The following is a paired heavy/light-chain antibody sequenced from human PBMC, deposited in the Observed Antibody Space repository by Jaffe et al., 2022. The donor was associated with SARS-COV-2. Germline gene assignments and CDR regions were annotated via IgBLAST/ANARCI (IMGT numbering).Heavy chain of an antibody. D-gene: IGHD6-19*01. J-gene: IGHJ4*02. CDR3: AHSIFSGGWHFDY. V-gene: IGHV2-5*01. Sequence: QITLKESGPTLVKPTQTLTLTCTFSGFSLSTSGVGVGWIRLPPGKALEWLAYIYGNDDRRYSPSLKSRLSISKDTSKNQVVLTMTNIDPVDTATYYCAHSIFSGGWHFDYWGQGTPVTVSS. CDR2: IYGNDDR. CDR1: GFSLSTSGVG.
Light chain of an antibody. CDR1: QAISNF. CDR3: QQLKSDPLFT. V-gene: IGKV1-9*01. Sequence: DIQLTQSPSFLSASVGDRVTITCRASQAISNFLAWYQQKPGKAPKLLIYAASTLQSGVPSRFSGSGSGTEFTLTISSLQPEDFATYYCQQLKSDPLFTFGPGTKVDI. J-gene: IGKJ3*01. CDR2: AAS.